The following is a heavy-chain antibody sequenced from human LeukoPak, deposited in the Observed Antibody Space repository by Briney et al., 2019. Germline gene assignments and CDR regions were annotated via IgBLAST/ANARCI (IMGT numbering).Heavy chain of an antibody. CDR2: IYYSGST. CDR3: ARLRIAARLFDY. V-gene: IGHV4-39*01. D-gene: IGHD6-6*01. Sequence: SETLSLTCTVPGGSISSSSYYWGWIRQPPGEGLEWIGSIYYSGSTYYNPSLKSRVTISVDTSKNQFSLKLSSVTAADTAVYYCARLRIAARLFDYWGQGTLVTVSS. J-gene: IGHJ4*02. CDR1: GGSISSSSYY.